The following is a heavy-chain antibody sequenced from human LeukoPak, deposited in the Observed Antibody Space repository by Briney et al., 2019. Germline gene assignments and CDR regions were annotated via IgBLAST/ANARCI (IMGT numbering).Heavy chain of an antibody. CDR3: ARDRLGETETYFDY. J-gene: IGHJ4*02. D-gene: IGHD2-21*02. Sequence: GASVKVSCKASGGTFSSYAISWVRQAPGQGLERMGGIIPIFGTANYAQKFQGRVTITADESTSTAYMELSSLRSEDTAVYYCARDRLGETETYFDYWGQGTLVTVSS. CDR2: IIPIFGTA. CDR1: GGTFSSYA. V-gene: IGHV1-69*13.